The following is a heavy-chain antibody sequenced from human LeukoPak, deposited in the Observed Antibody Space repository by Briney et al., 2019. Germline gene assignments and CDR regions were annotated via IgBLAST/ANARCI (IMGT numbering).Heavy chain of an antibody. J-gene: IGHJ4*02. D-gene: IGHD6-13*01. CDR1: GFTFDDYA. V-gene: IGHV3-9*01. CDR2: ISWNSGSI. Sequence: PGGSLRLSCAASGFTFDDYAMHWVRQAPGKGLEWVSGISWNSGSIGYADSVKGRFTISRDNAKNSLYLQMNSLRAEDTALYYCAKDEGDSGSFMDYWGQGTLVTVSS. CDR3: AKDEGDSGSFMDY.